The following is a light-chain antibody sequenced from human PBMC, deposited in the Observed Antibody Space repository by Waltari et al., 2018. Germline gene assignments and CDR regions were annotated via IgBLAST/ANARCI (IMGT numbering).Light chain of an antibody. Sequence: DIVMTQSPDSLAVSLGERATINCKSSQSVLYSVNNKNYLACYQQKPGQPPKLLIYWASARESGVPDRFSGSGSGTDFTLTITSLQAEDVAVYYCHQYSTTPWTFGQGTKVEI. CDR1: QSVLYSVNNKNY. CDR3: HQYSTTPWT. J-gene: IGKJ1*01. V-gene: IGKV4-1*01. CDR2: WAS.